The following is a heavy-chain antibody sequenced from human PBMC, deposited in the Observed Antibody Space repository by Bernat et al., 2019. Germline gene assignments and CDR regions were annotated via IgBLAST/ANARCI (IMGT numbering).Heavy chain of an antibody. CDR3: TRPYCSGGSCYSVYYFDY. CDR2: IRSKAYGGTT. CDR1: GFTFGDYA. V-gene: IGHV3-49*03. J-gene: IGHJ4*02. D-gene: IGHD2-15*01. Sequence: EVQLVESGGGLVQPGRSLRLSCTASGFTFGDYAMSWFRQAPGKGLEWVGFIRSKAYGGTTDYAASVKDRFTISRDDSKSIAYLQMNGLKTEDTAVYYCTRPYCSGGSCYSVYYFDYWGQGTLVTVSS.